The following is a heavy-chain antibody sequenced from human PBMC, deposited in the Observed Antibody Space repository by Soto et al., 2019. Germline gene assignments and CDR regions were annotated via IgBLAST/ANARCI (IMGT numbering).Heavy chain of an antibody. Sequence: SETLSLTCGVYGESFSGYYWSWIRQPPGKGLEWIGEVSDRGSTNYNPSLKSRVTISVDTSKNQFSLKLSSVTAADTAVYYCAQAGAYGYFDYWGQGTLVTVSS. CDR3: AQAGAYGYFDY. CDR1: GESFSGYY. J-gene: IGHJ4*02. D-gene: IGHD6-19*01. CDR2: VSDRGST. V-gene: IGHV4-34*01.